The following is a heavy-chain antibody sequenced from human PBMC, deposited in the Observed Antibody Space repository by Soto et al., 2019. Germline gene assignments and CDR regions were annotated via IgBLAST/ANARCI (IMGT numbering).Heavy chain of an antibody. Sequence: EVQLVESGGGLVQPGGSLRLSCAASGFTFSSYSMNCVRQAPGKGLEWVSYISSSSSTIYYADSVKGRFTISRDNAKNSLYLQMNSLRDEDTSVYYCARDRQYYYDSSGYYSLWGQGTLVTVSS. D-gene: IGHD3-22*01. V-gene: IGHV3-48*02. CDR2: ISSSSSTI. J-gene: IGHJ4*02. CDR1: GFTFSSYS. CDR3: ARDRQYYYDSSGYYSL.